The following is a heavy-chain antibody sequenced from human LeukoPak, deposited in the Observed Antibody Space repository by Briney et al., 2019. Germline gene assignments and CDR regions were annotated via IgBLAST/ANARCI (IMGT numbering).Heavy chain of an antibody. J-gene: IGHJ5*02. CDR3: AQLLSGNWFDP. CDR2: INPNSGGT. D-gene: IGHD2-2*01. V-gene: IGHV1-2*06. Sequence: ASVKVSCTASGYTFTGYYMHWVRQAPGQGLEWMGRINPNSGGTNYAQKSQGRVTMTRDTSISTAYMELSRLRSDDTAVYYCAQLLSGNWFDPWGQGTLVTVSS. CDR1: GYTFTGYY.